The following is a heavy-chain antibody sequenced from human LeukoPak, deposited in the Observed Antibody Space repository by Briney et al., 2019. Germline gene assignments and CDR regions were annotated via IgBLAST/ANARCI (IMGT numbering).Heavy chain of an antibody. V-gene: IGHV3-48*03. Sequence: GGSLRLSCAASRFTFSSYEMNWVRQAPGKGLEWVSYISGSGSSIYYADSVKGRFTISRDNAKNSLYLQMNSLRAEDTALCYCARGGVVVEAATPDYFDYWGQGTLVTVSS. CDR2: ISGSGSSI. CDR3: ARGGVVVEAATPDYFDY. CDR1: RFTFSSYE. J-gene: IGHJ4*02. D-gene: IGHD2-15*01.